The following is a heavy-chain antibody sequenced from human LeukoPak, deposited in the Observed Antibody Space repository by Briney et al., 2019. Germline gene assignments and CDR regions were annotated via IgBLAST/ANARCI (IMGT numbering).Heavy chain of an antibody. J-gene: IGHJ3*02. Sequence: GGSLRLSCAASGFSFSNYGMHWVRQAPGKGLEWVSGITNSGGITYYADSVKGRFTISRDSSKNTLYLEMNSLRVEDTATYYCAKKEGRRVSGVFDMWGQGTMVTVSS. V-gene: IGHV3-23*01. CDR1: GFSFSNYG. D-gene: IGHD3-10*01. CDR3: AKKEGRRVSGVFDM. CDR2: ITNSGGIT.